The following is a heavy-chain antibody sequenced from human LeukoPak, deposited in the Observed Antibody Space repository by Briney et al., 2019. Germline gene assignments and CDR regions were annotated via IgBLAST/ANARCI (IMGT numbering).Heavy chain of an antibody. Sequence: GGTLRLPCAASGFTFSSYGMSWVRQAPGKGLEWVSAISGSGGSTYYADSVKGRFTISRDNSKNTLYLQMNSLRAEDTAVYYCAKDLTADAFDIWGQGTMVTVSS. CDR1: GFTFSSYG. CDR2: ISGSGGST. J-gene: IGHJ3*02. CDR3: AKDLTADAFDI. V-gene: IGHV3-23*01.